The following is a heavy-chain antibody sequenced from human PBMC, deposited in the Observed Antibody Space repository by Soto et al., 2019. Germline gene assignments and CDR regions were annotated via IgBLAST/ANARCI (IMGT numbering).Heavy chain of an antibody. CDR2: INPNSGGT. V-gene: IGHV1-2*02. Sequence: XSVKVSCETSGYTFTGYYMHWVRQAPVQGLEWMGWINPNSGGTNYAQKFQGRVTMTRDTSISSAYMELSRLRSDDTAVYYCARFTAARPDYYYYYGMDVWGQGTTVTVSS. J-gene: IGHJ6*02. CDR3: ARFTAARPDYYYYYGMDV. CDR1: GYTFTGYY. D-gene: IGHD6-6*01.